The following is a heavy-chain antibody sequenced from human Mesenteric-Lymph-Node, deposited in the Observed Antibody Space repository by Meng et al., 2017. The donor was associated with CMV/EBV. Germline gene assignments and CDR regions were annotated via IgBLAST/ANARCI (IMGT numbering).Heavy chain of an antibody. V-gene: IGHV1-46*01. CDR3: ARALWHGDYDFEY. Sequence: ASVKVSCKASGYTFTSYYMHWVRQAPGQGLEWMGIINPSGGSTSYAQKFQGRVTMTRDTSISTAYMELSRLRSDDTAVHYCARALWHGDYDFEYWGQGTLVTVSS. J-gene: IGHJ4*02. CDR2: INPSGGST. D-gene: IGHD4-17*01. CDR1: GYTFTSYY.